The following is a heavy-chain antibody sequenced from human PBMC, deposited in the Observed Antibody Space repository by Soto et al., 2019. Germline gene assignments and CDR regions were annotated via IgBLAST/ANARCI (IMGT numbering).Heavy chain of an antibody. CDR2: IYYSGST. CDR1: GGSISSGGYY. D-gene: IGHD2-21*02. J-gene: IGHJ4*02. CDR3: AREKLAYCGGDCYGYYFDY. V-gene: IGHV4-31*03. Sequence: QVQLQESGPGLVKPSQTLSLTCTVSGGSISSGGYYWSWIRQHPGKGLEWIGYIYYSGSTYYNPSLKSRLSISVATSKIQFSLKLSSVTAADTAMYYCAREKLAYCGGDCYGYYFDYWGQGTLVTVSS.